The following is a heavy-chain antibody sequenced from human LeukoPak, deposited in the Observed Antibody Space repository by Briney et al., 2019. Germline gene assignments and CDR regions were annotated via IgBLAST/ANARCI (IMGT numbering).Heavy chain of an antibody. CDR2: ISVYNGKT. J-gene: IGHJ4*02. CDR1: GYSFMSYG. V-gene: IGHV1-18*01. D-gene: IGHD4-11*01. CDR3: ARGTSSYSDYNTFDY. Sequence: ASVKVSCKASGYSFMSYGITWVRQAPGQGREGMGWISVYNGKTNYAQNLQGRVSMTTDTSTSKAYMEMRSLRSDATAVYYCARGTSSYSDYNTFDYWGQGTLLSVSS.